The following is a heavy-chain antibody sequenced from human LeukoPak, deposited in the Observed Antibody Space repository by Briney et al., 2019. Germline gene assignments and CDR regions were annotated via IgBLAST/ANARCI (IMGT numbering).Heavy chain of an antibody. J-gene: IGHJ4*02. Sequence: QPGRSLRLSCAASGFTFSSYAMHWVRQAPGKGLEWVAVISYDGSNKYYADSVKGRFTISRDNSKNTLYLQMNSLRAEDTAVYYCARGKYSSSSCADYWGQGTLVTVSS. CDR1: GFTFSSYA. CDR2: ISYDGSNK. CDR3: ARGKYSSSSCADY. D-gene: IGHD6-6*01. V-gene: IGHV3-30-3*01.